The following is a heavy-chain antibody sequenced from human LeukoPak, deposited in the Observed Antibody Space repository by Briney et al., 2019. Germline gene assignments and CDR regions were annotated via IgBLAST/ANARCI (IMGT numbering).Heavy chain of an antibody. Sequence: SVKVSCKAAVGTFSSYAISWVRQAPGQGLEWMGGIIPIFGTANYAQKFQGRVTITADESTSTAYMELSSLRSEDTAVYYCARDRSSAGHFDYWGQGTLVTVSS. J-gene: IGHJ4*02. V-gene: IGHV1-69*13. CDR1: VGTFSSYA. CDR3: ARDRSSAGHFDY. D-gene: IGHD3-10*01. CDR2: IIPIFGTA.